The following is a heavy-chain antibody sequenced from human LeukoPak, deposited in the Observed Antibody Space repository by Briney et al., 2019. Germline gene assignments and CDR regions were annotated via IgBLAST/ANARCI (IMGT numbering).Heavy chain of an antibody. CDR2: INHSGST. CDR1: GGSFNGYY. Sequence: SETLSLTCAVYGGSFNGYYWSWIRQPPGKGLEWIGEINHSGSTNYNPSLKSRVTISVDTSKNQFSLKLSSVTAADTAVYYCARSLDAFDIWGQGTMVTVSS. V-gene: IGHV4-34*01. J-gene: IGHJ3*02. CDR3: ARSLDAFDI.